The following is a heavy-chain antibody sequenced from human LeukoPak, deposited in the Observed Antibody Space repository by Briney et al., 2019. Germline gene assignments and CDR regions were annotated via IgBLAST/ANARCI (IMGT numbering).Heavy chain of an antibody. CDR3: ARQAQGSPFDY. CDR2: IYSGGST. Sequence: GGSLRLSCAASGFTVSSNYMSWVRQAPGKGLEWVSVIYSGGSTYYADSVKGRFTISRDNSKNTLYLQMNSLRAEDTAVYYCARQAQGSPFDYWGQGTLVTVSS. V-gene: IGHV3-53*05. D-gene: IGHD6-13*01. CDR1: GFTVSSNY. J-gene: IGHJ4*02.